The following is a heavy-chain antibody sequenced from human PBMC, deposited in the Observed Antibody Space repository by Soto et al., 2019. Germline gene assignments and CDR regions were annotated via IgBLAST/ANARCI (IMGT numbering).Heavy chain of an antibody. CDR3: ARVSKYDFWSGYSNYGMDV. CDR1: GFTFSSYC. V-gene: IGHV3-33*01. J-gene: IGHJ6*02. CDR2: IWYDGSNK. Sequence: PGGSLRLSCAASGFTFSSYCMHWVRQAPGKGLEWVAVIWYDGSNKYYADSVKGRFTISRDNSKNTLYLQMNSLRAEDTAVYYCARVSKYDFWSGYSNYGMDVWGQGTTVTVSS. D-gene: IGHD3-3*01.